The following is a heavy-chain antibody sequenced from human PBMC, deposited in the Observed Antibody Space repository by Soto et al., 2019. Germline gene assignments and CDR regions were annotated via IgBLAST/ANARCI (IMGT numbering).Heavy chain of an antibody. D-gene: IGHD2-15*01. CDR2: IWYDGSNK. J-gene: IGHJ4*02. Sequence: GGSLRLSCAASGFTFSSYGMHWVRQAPGKGLEWVAVIWYDGSNKYYADSVKGRFTISRDNSKNTLYLQMNSLRAEDTAVYYCARDQRAGYCSGGSCYSFDYWGQGTLVTVSS. CDR1: GFTFSSYG. V-gene: IGHV3-33*01. CDR3: ARDQRAGYCSGGSCYSFDY.